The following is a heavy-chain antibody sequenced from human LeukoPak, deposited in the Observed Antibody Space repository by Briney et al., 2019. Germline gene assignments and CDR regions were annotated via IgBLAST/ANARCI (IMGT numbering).Heavy chain of an antibody. J-gene: IGHJ1*01. CDR2: IYYSGST. Sequence: SETLSLTCTVSGGSISSYYWSWIRQPPGKGLEWIGYIYYSGSTNYNPSLKSRVTISVDTSKNQFSLKLSSVTAADTAVYYCAKAYCSSTSCYAEYFQHWGQGTLVTVSS. CDR1: GGSISSYY. CDR3: AKAYCSSTSCYAEYFQH. V-gene: IGHV4-59*01. D-gene: IGHD2-2*01.